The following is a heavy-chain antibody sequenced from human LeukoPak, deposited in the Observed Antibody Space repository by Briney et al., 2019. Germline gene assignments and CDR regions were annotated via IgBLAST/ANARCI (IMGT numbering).Heavy chain of an antibody. Sequence: GGSLRLSCAASGFTFSSYAMSWVRQAPGKGLEWVSAISGSGGSTYYADSVKGRFTISRDNAKNSLYLQMNSLRDEDTAVYYCARRLYSYGYIDYWGQGTLVTVSS. CDR1: GFTFSSYA. D-gene: IGHD5-18*01. V-gene: IGHV3-23*01. CDR2: ISGSGGST. CDR3: ARRLYSYGYIDY. J-gene: IGHJ4*02.